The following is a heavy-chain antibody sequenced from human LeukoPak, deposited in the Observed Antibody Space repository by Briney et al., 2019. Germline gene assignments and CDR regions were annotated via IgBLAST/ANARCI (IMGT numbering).Heavy chain of an antibody. Sequence: PGGSLRLSCAASGFTFSSYAMSWVRQAPGNGLEWVSAISASGGSTYYADSVKGRFTISRDNSQNTLYLQVNSLRAEDTAVYYCAKGLVPAAIRVVDYWGQGTLVTVSS. CDR3: AKGLVPAAIRVVDY. CDR1: GFTFSSYA. V-gene: IGHV3-23*01. CDR2: ISASGGST. J-gene: IGHJ4*02. D-gene: IGHD2-2*01.